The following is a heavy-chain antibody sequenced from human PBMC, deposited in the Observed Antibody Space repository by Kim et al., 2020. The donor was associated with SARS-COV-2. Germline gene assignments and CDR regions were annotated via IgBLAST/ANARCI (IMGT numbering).Heavy chain of an antibody. V-gene: IGHV3-21*01. CDR3: ARDVFFGVAKSWFDP. D-gene: IGHD3-3*01. Sequence: GGSLRLSCAASGFTFSSYSMNWVRQAPGKGLEWVSSISSSSSYIYYADSVKGRFTISRDNAKNSLYLQMNSLRAEDTAVYYCARDVFFGVAKSWFDPWGQGTLVTVSS. CDR2: ISSSSSYI. CDR1: GFTFSSYS. J-gene: IGHJ5*02.